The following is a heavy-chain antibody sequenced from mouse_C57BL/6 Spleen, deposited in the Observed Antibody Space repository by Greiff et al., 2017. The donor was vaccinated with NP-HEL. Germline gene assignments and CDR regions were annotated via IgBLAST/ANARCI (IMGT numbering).Heavy chain of an antibody. V-gene: IGHV1-82*01. CDR1: GYAFSSSW. CDR3: ANWPFDY. CDR2: IYPGDGDT. J-gene: IGHJ2*01. Sequence: VKLMESGPELVKPGASVKISCKASGYAFSSSWMTWVKQRPGKGLEWIGRIYPGDGDTNYNGKFKGKATLTADKSSSTAYMQLSSLTSEDSAVYFCANWPFDYWGQGTTLTVSS. D-gene: IGHD4-1*01.